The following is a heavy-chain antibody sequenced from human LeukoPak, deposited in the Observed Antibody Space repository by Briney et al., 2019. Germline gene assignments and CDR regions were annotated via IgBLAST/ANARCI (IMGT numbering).Heavy chain of an antibody. Sequence: GGSLRLSCAASGFTFSSYGMHWVRQAPGKGLEWVAFIRYDGSNKYYADSVKGRFTISRDNSKNTLYLQMNSLRAEDTAVYYCARGRTYYFDYWGQGTLVTVSS. V-gene: IGHV3-30*02. CDR2: IRYDGSNK. CDR3: ARGRTYYFDY. J-gene: IGHJ4*02. CDR1: GFTFSSYG. D-gene: IGHD1-7*01.